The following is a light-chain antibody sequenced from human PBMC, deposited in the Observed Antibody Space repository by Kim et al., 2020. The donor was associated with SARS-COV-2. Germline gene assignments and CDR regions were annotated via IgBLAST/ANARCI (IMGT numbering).Light chain of an antibody. Sequence: GQKVTISCSGSNSNIGNNYVSWYQQLPGTAPKLLIYDNNKRPSGIPDRFSTSKSGTSATLGITGLQTGDEADYYCGAWDSSLSAYVFGTGTKVTVL. CDR1: NSNIGNNY. CDR3: GAWDSSLSAYV. J-gene: IGLJ1*01. CDR2: DNN. V-gene: IGLV1-51*01.